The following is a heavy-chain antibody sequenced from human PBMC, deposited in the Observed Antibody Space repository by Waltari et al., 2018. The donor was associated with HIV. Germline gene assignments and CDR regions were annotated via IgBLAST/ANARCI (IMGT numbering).Heavy chain of an antibody. V-gene: IGHV3-30*02. J-gene: IGHJ2*01. CDR2: IRYDGSNK. D-gene: IGHD6-19*01. CDR3: AKDKQSWAVAGTGWYFDL. Sequence: QVQLVESGGGVVQPGGSLRLSCAASGFTFRSYGMHWVRQAPGKGLEWVAFIRYDGSNKYYADSVKGRFTISRDNSKNTLYLQMNSLRAEDTAVYYCAKDKQSWAVAGTGWYFDLWGRGTLVTVSS. CDR1: GFTFRSYG.